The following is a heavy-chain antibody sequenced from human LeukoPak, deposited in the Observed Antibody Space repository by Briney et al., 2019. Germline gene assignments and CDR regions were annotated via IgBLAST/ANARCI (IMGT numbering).Heavy chain of an antibody. V-gene: IGHV4-34*01. D-gene: IGHD1-20*01. CDR1: GGSFSGYY. CDR3: ARGQGISFDY. CDR2: INHSGST. J-gene: IGHJ4*02. Sequence: SETLSLTCAVYGGSFSGYYWSWIRQPPGKGLEWIGEINHSGSTNYNPSLKSRVTISVDTSKNQFSLKLNSVTAADTAVYYCARGQGISFDYWGQGTLVTVSS.